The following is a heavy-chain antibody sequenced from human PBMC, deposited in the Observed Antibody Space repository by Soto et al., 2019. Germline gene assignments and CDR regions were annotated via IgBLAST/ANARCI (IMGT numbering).Heavy chain of an antibody. D-gene: IGHD2-21*02. CDR2: INPSGGRT. CDR1: GYILSSYN. CDR3: ARSYCAADCPCRDFDY. J-gene: IGHJ4*02. Sequence: QVQLVQSGAEVKEPGASVKVSCKASGYILSSYNMNWVRQAPGQGLEWMGIINPSGGRTSYAQKFQDRVSMTRDTSTNTVYMELSSLRSDDTAVYYCARSYCAADCPCRDFDYWGQGTLVTVSS. V-gene: IGHV1-46*01.